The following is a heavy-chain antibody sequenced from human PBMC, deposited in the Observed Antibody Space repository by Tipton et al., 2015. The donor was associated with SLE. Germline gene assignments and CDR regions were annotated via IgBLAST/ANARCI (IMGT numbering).Heavy chain of an antibody. Sequence: TLSLTCTVSDGSIRSTNYYWGWIRQPPGKGLEWIGSIYYSGTTYYNPSLKGRVSMSLDTSKNQFSLRLSSVTAADTAVYYCARHFLEVIKVFGVVRHRMNWFDPWGQGTLVTVSA. CDR3: ARHFLEVIKVFGVVRHRMNWFDP. CDR2: IYYSGTT. V-gene: IGHV4-39*07. J-gene: IGHJ5*02. CDR1: DGSIRSTNYY. D-gene: IGHD3-3*01.